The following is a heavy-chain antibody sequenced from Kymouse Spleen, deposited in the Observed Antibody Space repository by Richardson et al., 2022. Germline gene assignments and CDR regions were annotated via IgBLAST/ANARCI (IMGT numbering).Heavy chain of an antibody. D-gene: IGHD3-10*01. CDR3: ARVLLLWFGEHYYYYGMDV. J-gene: IGHJ6*02. CDR2: IYYSGST. Sequence: QVQLQESGPGLVKPSQTLSLTCTVSGGSISSGGYYWSWIRQHPGKGLEWIGYIYYSGSTYYNPSLKSRVTISVDTSKNQFSLKLSSVTAADTAVYYCARVLLLWFGEHYYYYGMDVWGQGTTVTVSS. CDR1: GGSISSGGYY. V-gene: IGHV4-31*03.